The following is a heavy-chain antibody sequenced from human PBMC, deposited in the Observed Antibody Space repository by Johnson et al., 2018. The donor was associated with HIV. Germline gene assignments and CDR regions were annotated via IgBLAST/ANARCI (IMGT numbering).Heavy chain of an antibody. D-gene: IGHD4-17*01. CDR2: IWYDGSNK. J-gene: IGHJ3*02. CDR1: GFTFSSYA. V-gene: IGHV3-33*06. Sequence: QVQLVESGGGVVQPGRSLRLSCAASGFTFSSYAMHWVRQAPGKGLEWVALIWYDGSNKYYADSVKGRFTISRDNSKNTLYLQMNSLRAEDTAVYYCAKDHRSGLRRHRVAYDAFDIWGRGTMVTVSS. CDR3: AKDHRSGLRRHRVAYDAFDI.